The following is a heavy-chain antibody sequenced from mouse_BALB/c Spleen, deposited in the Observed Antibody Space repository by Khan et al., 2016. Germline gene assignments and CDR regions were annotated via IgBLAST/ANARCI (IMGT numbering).Heavy chain of an antibody. J-gene: IGHJ2*01. D-gene: IGHD1-1*01. CDR3: KAIYYGSDVYFDY. CDR1: VFNIKDYY. Sequence: VQLKQSGAELVRSGASVKLSCTASVFNIKDYYMPWVNQRPEQGLEWVGWIDPENGDTEYAPKFQGKATMTADTSSNAAYLQFSSLTSEDSAVYECKAIYYGSDVYFDYWGQGTTVTVSA. V-gene: IGHV14-4*02. CDR2: IDPENGDT.